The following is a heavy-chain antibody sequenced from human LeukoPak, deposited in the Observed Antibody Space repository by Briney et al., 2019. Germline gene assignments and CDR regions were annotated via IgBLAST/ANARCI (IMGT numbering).Heavy chain of an antibody. CDR3: AGEIFGSGSYPDF. D-gene: IGHD3-10*01. Sequence: GGSLRLSCAASGVAFNTYAMHWGCHGPGQGLEWVSLIWHDGSHRIYSNSVRGQLTISRDNSKNTVSIQLNNLRPHGTAVYYGAGEIFGSGSYPDFWGRGTLVSVSS. CDR2: IWHDGSHR. CDR1: GVAFNTYA. V-gene: IGHV3-33*01. J-gene: IGHJ4*02.